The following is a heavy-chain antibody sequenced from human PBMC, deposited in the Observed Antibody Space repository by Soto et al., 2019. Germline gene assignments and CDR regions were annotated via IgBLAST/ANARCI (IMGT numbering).Heavy chain of an antibody. Sequence: QVDLVQSGAEVKKPGASVTISCKASGSAITRYYIHWVRQAPGRGLEWMGIINPGGGSASYAQKFQDRVTIDKDTSTGTVYMDLMSLRTEDTAVYFCARDTSGWSLNGLDVWGQVTTINVSS. CDR1: GSAITRYY. CDR2: INPGGGSA. CDR3: ARDTSGWSLNGLDV. J-gene: IGHJ6*02. D-gene: IGHD6-19*01. V-gene: IGHV1-46*01.